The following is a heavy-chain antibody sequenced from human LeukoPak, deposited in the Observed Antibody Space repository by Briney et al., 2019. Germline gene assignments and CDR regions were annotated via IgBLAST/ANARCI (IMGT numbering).Heavy chain of an antibody. D-gene: IGHD1-26*01. Sequence: TGGSLRLSCAASGFTFSSYAMTWVRQAPGKGLEWVSSISGSGSTYYADSVTGRFTISRDNSKNTVYLQMNSLRAEDTALYYCAKYVLPGSTRAFDYWGQGSLVTVSS. V-gene: IGHV3-23*01. J-gene: IGHJ4*02. CDR3: AKYVLPGSTRAFDY. CDR1: GFTFSSYA. CDR2: ISGSGST.